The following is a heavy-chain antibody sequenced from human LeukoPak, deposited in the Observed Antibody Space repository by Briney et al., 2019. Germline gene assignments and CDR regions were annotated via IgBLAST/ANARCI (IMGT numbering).Heavy chain of an antibody. CDR3: ARGAFDI. J-gene: IGHJ3*02. CDR1: GGSFSGYY. Sequence: PSETLSLTCAVYGGSFSGYYCSWIRQPPEKGLEWIGEINHSGSTNYNSSLKSRVTISVDTSKNQFSLKLSSVTAADTAVYSCARGAFDIWGQGTMVTVSS. V-gene: IGHV4-34*01. CDR2: INHSGST.